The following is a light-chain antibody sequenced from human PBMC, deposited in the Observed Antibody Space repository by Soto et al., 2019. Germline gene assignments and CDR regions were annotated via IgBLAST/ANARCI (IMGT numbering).Light chain of an antibody. Sequence: DIVMTQSPLSLPVTPGEPASISCRSSQSLLHSNGYNYLDWYLQTPGQSPQLVIYLGSNRASGVPDRFSGSGSGTYFTLKISRVEAEDVGVYYYMQALQTPLYTFGQGTKLEIK. V-gene: IGKV2-28*01. CDR2: LGS. CDR1: QSLLHSNGYNY. J-gene: IGKJ2*01. CDR3: MQALQTPLYT.